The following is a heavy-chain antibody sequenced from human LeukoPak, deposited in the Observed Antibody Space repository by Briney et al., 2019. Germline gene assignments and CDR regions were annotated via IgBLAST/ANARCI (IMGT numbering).Heavy chain of an antibody. CDR2: IYYSGST. CDR1: GGSISSYY. V-gene: IGHV4-59*01. D-gene: IGHD4-11*01. CDR3: ANAPRGDDYSNYLNY. J-gene: IGHJ4*02. Sequence: PSETLSLTCTVSGGSISSYYWSWIRQPPGKGLEWIGYIYYSGSTNYNPSLKSRVTISVDTSKNQFSLKLSSVTAADTAVYYCANAPRGDDYSNYLNYWGQGTLVTVSS.